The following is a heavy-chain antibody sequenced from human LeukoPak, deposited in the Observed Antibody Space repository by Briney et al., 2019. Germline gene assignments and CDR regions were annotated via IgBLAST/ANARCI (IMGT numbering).Heavy chain of an antibody. V-gene: IGHV3-7*01. CDR3: AKHPAFDY. J-gene: IGHJ4*02. D-gene: IGHD2-21*01. CDR1: GFTFSSNW. CDR2: INQDGSDK. Sequence: HPGGSLRLSCAASGFTFSSNWMSWVRQAPGKGLEWVANINQDGSDKKYVDSVKGRFTISRDNARNSLFLQMNSLRVEDTVVYFCAKHPAFDYWGQGSLVTVSS.